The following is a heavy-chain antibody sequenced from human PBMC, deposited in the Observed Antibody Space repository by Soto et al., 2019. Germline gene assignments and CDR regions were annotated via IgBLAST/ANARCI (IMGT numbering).Heavy chain of an antibody. J-gene: IGHJ3*02. CDR3: GRGLGYYDSSGYYSNDAFDI. V-gene: IGHV4-59*01. D-gene: IGHD3-22*01. CDR2: IYYSGST. Sequence: PSETLSLTCSVSGGSISRFYWGGIRQPPGEGLEWIGYIYYSGSTNYNPSLKSRVTISVDTSKNQFSLKLSSVTAADTAVYYCGRGLGYYDSSGYYSNDAFDIWGQGTMVTVSS. CDR1: GGSISRFY.